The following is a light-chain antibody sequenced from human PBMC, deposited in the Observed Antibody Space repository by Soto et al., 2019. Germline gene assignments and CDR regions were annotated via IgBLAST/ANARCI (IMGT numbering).Light chain of an antibody. CDR3: QQFLNYPLT. J-gene: IGKJ4*01. CDR2: DAS. V-gene: IGKV1D-13*01. CDR1: QGISSA. Sequence: AIQLTQSPSSLSASIGDRVTITCRASQGISSALAWYQQKPGKAPKLLIYDASTLEGGVPSRFSGSRSGTDFTLTITSLQPEDFATYYCQQFLNYPLTFGGGTKVEIK.